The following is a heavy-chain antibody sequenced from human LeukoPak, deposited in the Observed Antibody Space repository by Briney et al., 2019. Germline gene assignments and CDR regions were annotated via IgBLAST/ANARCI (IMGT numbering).Heavy chain of an antibody. J-gene: IGHJ6*02. CDR1: GGTFSSYA. CDR2: IIPIFGIA. D-gene: IGHD3-16*01. CDR3: ARVEGLGGMDV. V-gene: IGHV1-69*04. Sequence: SVKVSCKASGGTFSSYAISWVRQAPGQGLEWMGRIIPIFGIANYAQKFQGRVTITADKSTSTAYMELSSLRSEDTAVYYCARVEGLGGMDVRGQGTTVTVSS.